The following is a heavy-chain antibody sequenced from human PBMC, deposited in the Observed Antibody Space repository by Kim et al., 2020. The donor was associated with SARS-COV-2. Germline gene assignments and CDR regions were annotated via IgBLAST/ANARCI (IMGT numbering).Heavy chain of an antibody. Sequence: WIRQPPGKGLEWIGEINHSGSTNYNPSLKSRVTISVDTSKNQFSLKLSSVTAADTAVYYCARSTKYYYGSGSTFDPWGQGTLVTVSS. D-gene: IGHD3-10*01. CDR2: INHSGST. V-gene: IGHV4-34*01. J-gene: IGHJ5*02. CDR3: ARSTKYYYGSGSTFDP.